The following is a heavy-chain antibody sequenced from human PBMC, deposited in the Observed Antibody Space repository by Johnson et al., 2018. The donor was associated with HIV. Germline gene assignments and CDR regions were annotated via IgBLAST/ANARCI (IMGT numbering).Heavy chain of an antibody. CDR3: ARGQLWLLDDALDI. D-gene: IGHD5-18*01. CDR1: GFTVSSNY. Sequence: VQLVESGGGLIQPGGSLRLSCAASGFTVSSNYMSWVRQAPGKGLEWVSVIYTSGDTYYAASVRGRFAISRDNSKNTVYLQMSSLRVEDTAIYYCARGQLWLLDDALDIWGQGTMVTVSS. J-gene: IGHJ3*02. CDR2: IYTSGDT. V-gene: IGHV3-66*03.